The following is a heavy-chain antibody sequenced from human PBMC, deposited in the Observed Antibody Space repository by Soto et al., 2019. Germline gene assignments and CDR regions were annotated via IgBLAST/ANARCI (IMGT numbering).Heavy chain of an antibody. CDR2: ISTSSGDT. V-gene: IGHV1-18*01. J-gene: IGHJ5*02. Sequence: QVHLVQSGVEVKTPGASVKVSCQASGYTFFTYDISWVRQAPGQGLEWLGWISTSSGDTKYAQKFQGRVTMTTATSTTTAYLDLRSLRSDDTAVYYCARHHGPTTSENWFDPWGQGTLVTVSS. CDR1: GYTFFTYD. D-gene: IGHD5-12*01. CDR3: ARHHGPTTSENWFDP.